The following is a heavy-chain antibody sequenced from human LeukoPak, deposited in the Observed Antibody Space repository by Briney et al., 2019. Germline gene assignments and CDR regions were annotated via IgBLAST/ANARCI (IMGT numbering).Heavy chain of an antibody. J-gene: IGHJ3*02. V-gene: IGHV3-23*01. D-gene: IGHD3-3*01. CDR3: AKDSPILTI. CDR1: GFTSKNYG. Sequence: PGGSLRLSCAVSGFTSKNYGMSWVRQAPGKGLEWVSAISDGDDSTYYADSVKGRFTISRDNSKNTLCLQMNSLRAEDTAVFYCAKDSPILTIWGQGTMVTVSS. CDR2: ISDGDDST.